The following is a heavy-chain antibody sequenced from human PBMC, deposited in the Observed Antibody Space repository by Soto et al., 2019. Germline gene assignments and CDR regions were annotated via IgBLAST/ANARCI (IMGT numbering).Heavy chain of an antibody. Sequence: GGSLRLSCAASGFTFSNYAMSWILQAPGKGLEWVSAISGSGGSTYYADSVKGRFTISRDNSKNTLYLQMNSLRAEDTAVYYCAKDLTVTPEYYDSYIDGWGKGTTVTSP. V-gene: IGHV3-23*01. D-gene: IGHD4-17*01. J-gene: IGHJ6*03. CDR2: ISGSGGST. CDR3: AKDLTVTPEYYDSYIDG. CDR1: GFTFSNYA.